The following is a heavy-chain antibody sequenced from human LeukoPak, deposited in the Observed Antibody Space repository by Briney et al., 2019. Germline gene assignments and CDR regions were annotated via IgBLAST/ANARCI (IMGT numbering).Heavy chain of an antibody. CDR3: ARDRGAKNGAFDI. Sequence: PGGSLRLSCAASGFTFSSYGMSWVRQAPGKGLEYVSAISSNGGSTYYANSVKGRFTISRDNSKNTLYLQMGSLRAEDMAVYYCARDRGAKNGAFDIWGQGTMVTVSS. D-gene: IGHD4/OR15-4a*01. J-gene: IGHJ3*02. V-gene: IGHV3-64*01. CDR2: ISSNGGST. CDR1: GFTFSSYG.